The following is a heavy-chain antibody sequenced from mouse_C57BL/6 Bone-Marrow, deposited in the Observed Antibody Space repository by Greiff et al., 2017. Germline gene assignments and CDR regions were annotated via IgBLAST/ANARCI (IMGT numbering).Heavy chain of an antibody. CDR3: ARCCYHEYYRDFDV. Sequence: QVQLQQSGPELVKPGASVKISCKASGYSFTDYKITWVKQRHGQGLEWIGVIYPSSGSTSYNEKFKGKATLTVDQSSSTAYMQLSSLTSEDSAVYFCARCCYHEYYRDFDVRGTGTTGNVS. D-gene: IGHD2-12*01. CDR1: GYSFTDYK. CDR2: IYPSSGST. V-gene: IGHV1-77*01. J-gene: IGHJ1*02.